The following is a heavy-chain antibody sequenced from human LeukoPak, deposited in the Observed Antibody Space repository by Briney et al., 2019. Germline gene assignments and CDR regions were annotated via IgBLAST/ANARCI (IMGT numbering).Heavy chain of an antibody. CDR1: GGSISSGSYY. D-gene: IGHD2-15*01. V-gene: IGHV4-61*02. Sequence: SETLSLTCTVSGGSISSGSYYWRWIGQGAGRGREWIVSIYTSGSTNYNPSLKSRVTMSVNTAKNQFSQKLSSVPAADTALDCCARCRGYYSMDVWGKGTTVTVSS. CDR3: ARCRGYYSMDV. CDR2: IYTSGST. J-gene: IGHJ6*03.